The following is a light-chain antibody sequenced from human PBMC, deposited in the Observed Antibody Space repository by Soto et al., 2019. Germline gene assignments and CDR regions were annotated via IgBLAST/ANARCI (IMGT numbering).Light chain of an antibody. J-gene: IGKJ1*01. Sequence: EILSTLSPGTLSLSPVERPTVSCRASQSLSSSYLAWYQQKPGQAPRILIYAASSRATGIPDRFSGSGSGTDFTLTISSLQPEDFATYYCQQSDSTPWTFGQGTKVDIK. CDR1: QSLSSSY. CDR3: QQSDSTPWT. V-gene: IGKV3-20*01. CDR2: AAS.